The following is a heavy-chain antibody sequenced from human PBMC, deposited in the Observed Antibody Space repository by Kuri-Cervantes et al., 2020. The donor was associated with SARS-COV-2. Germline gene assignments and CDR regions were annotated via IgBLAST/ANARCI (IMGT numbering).Heavy chain of an antibody. Sequence: ASVKVSCKASGGTFSSYAISWVRQAPGQGLEWMGIINPSGGSTSYAQKFQGRVTMTRDTSTSTVYVELSSLRSEDTAVYYCALYNWNDIASFDYWGQGTLVTVSS. CDR3: ALYNWNDIASFDY. J-gene: IGHJ4*02. CDR2: INPSGGST. D-gene: IGHD1-1*01. V-gene: IGHV1-46*01. CDR1: GGTFSSYA.